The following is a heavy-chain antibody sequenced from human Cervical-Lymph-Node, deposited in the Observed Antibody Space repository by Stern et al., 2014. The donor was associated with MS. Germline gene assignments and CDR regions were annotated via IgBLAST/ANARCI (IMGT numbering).Heavy chain of an antibody. Sequence: QMQLGQSGAAAKKPGASVKVSCKASGYTFSSYYMHWVRQAPGQGLEWMGIINSSGGSTSSAQKFKGRVTMTRDKSTSTVYHERTSLGCKDRAVYYCPSQSPIAVADYYGMDVWGQGTTVTVSS. J-gene: IGHJ6*02. CDR2: INSSGGST. CDR1: GYTFSSYY. V-gene: IGHV1-46*01. CDR3: PSQSPIAVADYYGMDV. D-gene: IGHD6-19*01.